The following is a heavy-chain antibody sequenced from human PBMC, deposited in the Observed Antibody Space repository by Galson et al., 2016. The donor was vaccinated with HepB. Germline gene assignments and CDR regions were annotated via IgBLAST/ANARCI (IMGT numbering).Heavy chain of an antibody. J-gene: IGHJ4*02. Sequence: SETLSLTCNVSKYSVSSSFDSWGWIRQSPGKGLEWITTFYFTGRTHYNPSLMGRVTMSVEMSKNQFSLTLKSVTAADTARYYCRFDRVNADYWSQGVLVTVSS. V-gene: IGHV4-39*01. CDR2: FYFTGRT. CDR1: KYSVSSSFDS. CDR3: RFDRVNADY. D-gene: IGHD3-9*01.